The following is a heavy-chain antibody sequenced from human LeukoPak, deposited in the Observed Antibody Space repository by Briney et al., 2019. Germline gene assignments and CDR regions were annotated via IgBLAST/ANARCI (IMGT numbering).Heavy chain of an antibody. CDR2: IKSDVRST. Sequence: GGSLRLSCAASGFTFSTSWMHWARQAPGKGLVWVARIKSDVRSTDYADSVKGRFTISRDDANNILYLQMNSLRAEDTAVYFCTAIRPDYWGQGTVVTVSS. J-gene: IGHJ4*02. V-gene: IGHV3-74*01. D-gene: IGHD2-21*02. CDR3: TAIRPDY. CDR1: GFTFSTSW.